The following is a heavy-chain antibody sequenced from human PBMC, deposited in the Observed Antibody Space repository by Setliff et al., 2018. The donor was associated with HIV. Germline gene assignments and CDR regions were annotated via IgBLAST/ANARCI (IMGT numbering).Heavy chain of an antibody. V-gene: IGHV4-39*01. J-gene: IGHJ4*02. CDR2: IFYSGST. CDR3: ARRGIIAGTTNF. D-gene: IGHD1-26*01. Sequence: SETLSLTCTVSNGSISSSSYFWGWIRQPPGKGLEWIGNIFYSGSTYYNPSLKSRVLISVDTSKNQFSLKLTSVTAADTAVYYCARRGIIAGTTNFWGQGTPVTSPQ. CDR1: NGSISSSSYF.